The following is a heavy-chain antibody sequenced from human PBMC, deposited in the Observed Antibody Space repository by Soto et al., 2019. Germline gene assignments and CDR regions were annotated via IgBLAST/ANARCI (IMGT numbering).Heavy chain of an antibody. V-gene: IGHV4-31*03. CDR2: IYYSGTT. CDR1: GGSISSGGYY. J-gene: IGHJ4*02. Sequence: QVQLQESGPGLVKPSQTLSLTCTVSGGSISSGGYYWTWIRQHPGKGLEWIGYIYYSGTTYYNPSIKSRPTLSVCTSKNHFSLTLSPVTAAAPAVYYCAREPSIWGQGTLVTVSS. CDR3: AREPSI.